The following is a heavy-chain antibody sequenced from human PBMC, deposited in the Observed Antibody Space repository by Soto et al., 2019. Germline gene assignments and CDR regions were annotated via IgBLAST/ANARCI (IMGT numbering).Heavy chain of an antibody. V-gene: IGHV1-46*01. CDR2: INPSGGST. CDR1: GYTFTHYY. D-gene: IGHD2-8*01. Sequence: QVQLVQSGAEVKKPGASVKVSCKASGYTFTHYYIHWVRQAPGQGLEWMGMINPSGGSTDYAQKFPGRLTMTTDTSTTTVYMELSSLRSDDTAVYYCARPPFPGCINGVCYPCDHWGQGTLVTVSS. J-gene: IGHJ4*02. CDR3: ARPPFPGCINGVCYPCDH.